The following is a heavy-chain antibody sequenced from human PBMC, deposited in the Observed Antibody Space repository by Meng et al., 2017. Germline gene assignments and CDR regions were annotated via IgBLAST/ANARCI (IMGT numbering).Heavy chain of an antibody. CDR1: GDSVSSNSAA. D-gene: IGHD6-19*01. V-gene: IGHV6-1*01. Sequence: QVQLQQSGSGLVEPLPTLSLTCAISGDSVSSNSAAWNWIRQSPSRGLEWLGRTYYRSKWYNDYAVSVKSRITINPDTSKNQFSLQLNSVTPEDTAVYYCARDRSGWYSGRGPFDYWGQGTLVTVSS. CDR3: ARDRSGWYSGRGPFDY. J-gene: IGHJ4*02. CDR2: TYYRSKWYN.